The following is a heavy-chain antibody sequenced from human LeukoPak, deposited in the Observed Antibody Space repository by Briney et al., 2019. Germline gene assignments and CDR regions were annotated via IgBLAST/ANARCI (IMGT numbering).Heavy chain of an antibody. D-gene: IGHD3-9*01. CDR1: GYTFTMYG. V-gene: IGHV1-18*01. CDR2: ISHQVYNT. Sequence: ASVKVSCKASGYTFTMYGISWVRQAPGQGLQWLGWISHQVYNTKYAQDLQGRVSMTTDTSTSTAYLELRSLRSDDTAIYYCARDLNYVTLGYDILADVGYYFDYWGQGSLVTVSS. CDR3: ARDLNYVTLGYDILADVGYYFDY. J-gene: IGHJ4*02.